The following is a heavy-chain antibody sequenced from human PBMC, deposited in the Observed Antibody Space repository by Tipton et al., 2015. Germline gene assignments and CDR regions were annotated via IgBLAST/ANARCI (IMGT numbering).Heavy chain of an antibody. CDR3: ARDGSSNWSSDFDY. Sequence: SLRLSCEASGFSFDDYAMHWVRQAPGEGLEWVSGITWNSDTIGYADSVKGRFTISRDNAKNSLYLHMNSLRAEDTAVYYCARDGSSNWSSDFDYWGQGTRVTVSS. J-gene: IGHJ4*02. D-gene: IGHD6-13*01. CDR2: ITWNSDTI. CDR1: GFSFDDYA. V-gene: IGHV3-9*01.